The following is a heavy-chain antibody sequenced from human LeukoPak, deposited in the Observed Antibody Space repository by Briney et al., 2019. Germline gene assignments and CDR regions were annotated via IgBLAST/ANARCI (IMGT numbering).Heavy chain of an antibody. D-gene: IGHD6-19*01. J-gene: IGHJ4*02. CDR1: GFTFSSYT. CDR3: AKGEYSSGWSSLDY. CDR2: LSGSGITT. V-gene: IGHV3-23*01. Sequence: GGSLRLSCAASGFTFSSYTMSWVCQAPGKGLERVSGLSGSGITTYYADSVKGRFTISRDNSKNTLYLQMNSLRAEDTAVYYCAKGEYSSGWSSLDYWGQGTLVTVSS.